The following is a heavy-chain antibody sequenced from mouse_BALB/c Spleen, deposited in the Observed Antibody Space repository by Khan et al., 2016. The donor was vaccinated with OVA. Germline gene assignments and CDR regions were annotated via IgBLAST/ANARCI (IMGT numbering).Heavy chain of an antibody. CDR3: ARQSYYHYYIMDY. Sequence: QVQLKESGPGLVAPSQSLSITCTISGFSLTNYGVHWVRQPPGKGLEWLAVIWSDGSITYSSVLKSRLIISKDNSKSQVFLKMNSLQTDDTTMYYCARQSYYHYYIMDYWGQGTSVTVSS. J-gene: IGHJ4*01. D-gene: IGHD2-10*01. V-gene: IGHV2-6-1*01. CDR2: IWSDGSI. CDR1: GFSLTNYG.